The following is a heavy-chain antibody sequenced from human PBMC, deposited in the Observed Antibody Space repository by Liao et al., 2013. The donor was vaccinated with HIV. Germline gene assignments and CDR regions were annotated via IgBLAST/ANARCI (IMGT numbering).Heavy chain of an antibody. CDR3: AGAPNFYYYYYMDV. Sequence: QVQLLESGSGLVKPSETLSLTCAVSGGSISSYYWTWIRQTPGKGLEWIGHVHYNGGTNYNPSLRGRVTISVDTSKNQFSLRLTSVTAADTAVYFCAGAPNFYYYYYMDVWGKGTTVTVSS. CDR2: VHYNGGT. V-gene: IGHV4-59*01. D-gene: IGHD1-7*01. J-gene: IGHJ6*03. CDR1: GGSISSYY.